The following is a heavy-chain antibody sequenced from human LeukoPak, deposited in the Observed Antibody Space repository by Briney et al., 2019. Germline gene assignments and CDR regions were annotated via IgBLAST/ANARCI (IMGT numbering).Heavy chain of an antibody. D-gene: IGHD2-15*01. CDR1: GFTFSRYG. CDR3: ARESRDCSGGSCYWYYYYYGMDV. Sequence: GGSLRLSCAASGFTFSRYGMHWVRQAPGRGLEGGADIWYDRSNKYYADSVKGRFTISRDNSKNTLYLQMSSLRAEDTAVYYCARESRDCSGGSCYWYYYYYGMDVWGQGTTVTVSS. J-gene: IGHJ6*02. V-gene: IGHV3-33*01. CDR2: IWYDRSNK.